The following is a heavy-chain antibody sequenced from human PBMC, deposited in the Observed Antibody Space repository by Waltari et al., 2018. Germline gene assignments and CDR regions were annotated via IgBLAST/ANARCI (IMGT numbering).Heavy chain of an antibody. V-gene: IGHV3-30-3*01. D-gene: IGHD2-2*01. Sequence: QVQLVESGGGVVQPGRSLRLSCAASGFTFSSYAMHWVRQAPGKGLEWVAVIAYDGSNKYYADSVKGRFTISRDNSKNTLYLQMNSLRAEDTAVYYCARVGVGIVVVPAAMTYYFDYWGQGTLVTVSS. CDR3: ARVGVGIVVVPAAMTYYFDY. J-gene: IGHJ4*02. CDR1: GFTFSSYA. CDR2: IAYDGSNK.